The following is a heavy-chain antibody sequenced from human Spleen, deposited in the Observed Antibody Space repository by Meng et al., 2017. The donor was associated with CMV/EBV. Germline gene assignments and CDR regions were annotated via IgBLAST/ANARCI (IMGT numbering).Heavy chain of an antibody. Sequence: GESLKISCGASGFTFSGSVMSWVRQAPGKGLEWVSVIYSVGTSTYYADSVKGRFTISRDNSKNTLYLQLNSLRAEDTAIYYCARYWGIYSYDAWGQGTLVTVSS. CDR2: IYSVGTST. D-gene: IGHD5-18*01. CDR1: GFTFSGSV. J-gene: IGHJ5*02. V-gene: IGHV3-23*03. CDR3: ARYWGIYSYDA.